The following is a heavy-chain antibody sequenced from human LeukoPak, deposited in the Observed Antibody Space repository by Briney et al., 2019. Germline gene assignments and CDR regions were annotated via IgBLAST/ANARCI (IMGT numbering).Heavy chain of an antibody. V-gene: IGHV1-69*01. Sequence: SVKVSFKASGGTFSSYAISWVRQAPGQGLEWMGGIIPIFGTANYAQKFQGRVTITADESTSTAYMELSSLRSEDTAVYYCARRGYYDSSGSFDYWGQGTLVTVSS. CDR3: ARRGYYDSSGSFDY. CDR1: GGTFSSYA. D-gene: IGHD3-22*01. J-gene: IGHJ4*02. CDR2: IIPIFGTA.